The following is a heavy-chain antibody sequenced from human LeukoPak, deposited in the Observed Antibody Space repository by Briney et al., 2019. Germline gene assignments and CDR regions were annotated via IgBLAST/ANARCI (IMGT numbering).Heavy chain of an antibody. CDR2: ITASSTAI. CDR1: GFTFSSYG. CDR3: ARTYYDILTGYNPYFDY. V-gene: IGHV3-21*01. Sequence: PGGSLRLSCAASGFTFSSYGMNWVRQAPGKGLEWVSSITASSTAIYSADSVKGRFTISRDNAKNFLYLQMNSLRAEDTAVYYCARTYYDILTGYNPYFDYWGQGILVTVSS. J-gene: IGHJ4*02. D-gene: IGHD3-9*01.